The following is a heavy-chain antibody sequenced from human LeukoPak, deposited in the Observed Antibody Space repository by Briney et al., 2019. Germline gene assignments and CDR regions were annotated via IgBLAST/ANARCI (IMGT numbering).Heavy chain of an antibody. CDR3: AREEWNDSLDY. CDR1: GFTFSSYW. D-gene: IGHD1-1*01. J-gene: IGHJ4*02. V-gene: IGHV3-7*01. Sequence: PGGSLRLSCAASGFTFSSYWMSWVRQAPGKGLEWVANIKQDGSEQFYVDSVKGRFTISRDKAKNSLYLQMNSLRAEDTAVYYCAREEWNDSLDYWGQGTLVTVSP. CDR2: IKQDGSEQ.